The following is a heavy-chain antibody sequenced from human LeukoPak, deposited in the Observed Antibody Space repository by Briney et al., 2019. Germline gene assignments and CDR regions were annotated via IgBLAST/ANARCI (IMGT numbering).Heavy chain of an antibody. CDR1: GYTFTSYG. Sequence: ASVKVSCKASGYTFTSYGISWVRQAPGQGLEWMGWISAYNGNTNYAQKLQGRVTMTTDTSTSTAYMELRSLRSDDTAVYYCARDIGFGYRSSTSCYFPQAGGYWGQGTLVTVSS. J-gene: IGHJ4*02. CDR3: ARDIGFGYRSSTSCYFPQAGGY. V-gene: IGHV1-18*01. D-gene: IGHD2-2*01. CDR2: ISAYNGNT.